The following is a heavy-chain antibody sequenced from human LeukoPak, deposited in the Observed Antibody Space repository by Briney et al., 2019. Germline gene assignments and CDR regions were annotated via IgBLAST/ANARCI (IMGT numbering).Heavy chain of an antibody. V-gene: IGHV3-48*01. CDR1: GFTFSSYS. Sequence: GGSLRLSCAASGFTFSSYSMNWVRQAPGKGLEWVSYISSSSSTIYYADSVKGRFTISRDNAKNSLYLQMNSLRAEDTAVYYCARGPLYYYDNSGHNWFDPWGQGTLVTVSS. CDR2: ISSSSSTI. J-gene: IGHJ5*02. D-gene: IGHD3-22*01. CDR3: ARGPLYYYDNSGHNWFDP.